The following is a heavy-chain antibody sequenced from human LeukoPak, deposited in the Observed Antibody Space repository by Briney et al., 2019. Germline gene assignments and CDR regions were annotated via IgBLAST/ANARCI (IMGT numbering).Heavy chain of an antibody. CDR1: GGSISSYY. Sequence: PSETLSLTCTVSGGSISSYYWSWIRQPPGKGLEWIGYIYYSGSTNYNPSLKSRVTISVDTSKNQFSLKLSSVTAADTAVYYCARGSGRYFAIFDYWGQGTLVTVSS. J-gene: IGHJ4*02. CDR3: ARGSGRYFAIFDY. V-gene: IGHV4-59*01. D-gene: IGHD3-9*01. CDR2: IYYSGST.